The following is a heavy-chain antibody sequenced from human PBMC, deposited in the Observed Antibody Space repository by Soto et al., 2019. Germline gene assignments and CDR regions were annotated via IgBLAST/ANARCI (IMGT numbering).Heavy chain of an antibody. Sequence: GGSVKVSCKASEYTLAGYYLHWVRQAPGQGLEWMGWINPNGGGTIYAQKFQGRLTMTRDTSITTVYMELSRLRSDDTAFYYCATSSDWSPLLDYWGQGTLVTVSS. CDR3: ATSSDWSPLLDY. V-gene: IGHV1-2*02. CDR2: INPNGGGT. CDR1: EYTLAGYY. D-gene: IGHD6-19*01. J-gene: IGHJ4*02.